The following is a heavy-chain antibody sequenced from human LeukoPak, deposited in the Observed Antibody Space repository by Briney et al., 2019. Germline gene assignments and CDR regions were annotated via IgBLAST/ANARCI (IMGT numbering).Heavy chain of an antibody. J-gene: IGHJ4*02. CDR2: ISSSSSYI. CDR3: ARGSDGYNYDGGVIDY. V-gene: IGHV3-21*01. Sequence: SISSSSSYIYYADSVKGRFTISRDNAKNSLYLQMNSLRAEDTAVYYCARGSDGYNYDGGVIDYWGQGTLVTVSS. D-gene: IGHD5-24*01.